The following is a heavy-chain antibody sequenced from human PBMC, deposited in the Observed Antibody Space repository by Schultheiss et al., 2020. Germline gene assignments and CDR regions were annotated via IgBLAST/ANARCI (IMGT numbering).Heavy chain of an antibody. CDR3: ATRDSSGWYELDY. Sequence: SETLSLTCAVYGGSLSGHYWSWIRRPPGKGLEWIGEINHPGTTNYNPSLKSRVTMSIDKPKNQFSLKLNSVTAADTAVYYCATRDSSGWYELDYWGQGTLVTVSS. CDR2: INHPGTT. V-gene: IGHV4-34*10. CDR1: GGSLSGHY. J-gene: IGHJ4*02. D-gene: IGHD6-19*01.